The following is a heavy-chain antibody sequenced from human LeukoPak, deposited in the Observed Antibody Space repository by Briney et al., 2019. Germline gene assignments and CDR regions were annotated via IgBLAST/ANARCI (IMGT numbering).Heavy chain of an antibody. D-gene: IGHD3-22*01. J-gene: IGHJ3*02. Sequence: GESLKISCKGSGYRSTNYWIGWVRQMPGKGLEWMGIIYPGDSDTRYSPSFQGQVTISADKSINTAYLQWSSLKASDTAMYYCARSSGYSYPDAFDIWGQGTMVTVSS. CDR1: GYRSTNYW. V-gene: IGHV5-51*01. CDR3: ARSSGYSYPDAFDI. CDR2: IYPGDSDT.